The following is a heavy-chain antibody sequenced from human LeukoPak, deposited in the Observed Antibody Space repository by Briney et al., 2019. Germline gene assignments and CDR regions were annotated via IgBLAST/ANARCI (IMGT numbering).Heavy chain of an antibody. CDR2: ISSSGSTI. CDR1: GFTFSDYY. Sequence: GGSLRLSCAASGFTFSDYYMSWIRQAPGKGLEWVSYISSSGSTIYYADSVKGRFTISRDNAKNSLYLQMNSLRAEDTAVYYCATQYSSGWYYFDYWGQGTLVTVSS. D-gene: IGHD6-19*01. J-gene: IGHJ4*02. CDR3: ATQYSSGWYYFDY. V-gene: IGHV3-11*04.